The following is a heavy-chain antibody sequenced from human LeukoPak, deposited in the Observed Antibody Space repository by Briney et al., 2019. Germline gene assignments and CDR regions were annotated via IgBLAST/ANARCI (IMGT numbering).Heavy chain of an antibody. D-gene: IGHD1-7*01. CDR3: ARGGITGTILLVY. Sequence: APVEVSFQASGYTFSSYGIRWVRPAPGPRVEGMGWISAYNGNTNYAQKLQGRVTMTTDTSTSTAYMELRSLRSDDTAVYYCARGGITGTILLVYWGQGTLVTVSS. J-gene: IGHJ4*02. V-gene: IGHV1-18*01. CDR1: GYTFSSYG. CDR2: ISAYNGNT.